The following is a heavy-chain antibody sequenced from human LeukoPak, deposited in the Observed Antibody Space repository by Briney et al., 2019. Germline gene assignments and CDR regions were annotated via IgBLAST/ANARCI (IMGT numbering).Heavy chain of an antibody. Sequence: GGSLRLSCVASGFTLSSYGMNWVRQAPGKGLEWVAFMRFDGSLEYYADSVKGRFTISRDNPKNTLYLQMNSLRPDDTAVYYCAKSRGYYYEKSGPADYWGQGTLVTVSS. CDR3: AKSRGYYYEKSGPADY. CDR2: MRFDGSLE. J-gene: IGHJ4*02. CDR1: GFTLSSYG. D-gene: IGHD3-22*01. V-gene: IGHV3-30*02.